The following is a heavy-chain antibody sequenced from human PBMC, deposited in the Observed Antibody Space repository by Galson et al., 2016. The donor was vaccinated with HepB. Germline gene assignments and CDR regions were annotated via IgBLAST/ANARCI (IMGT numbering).Heavy chain of an antibody. CDR2: IWYDGSNK. V-gene: IGHV3-33*01. J-gene: IGHJ6*04. CDR1: GFTFSSYG. CDR3: AREQSTAAVAMDV. Sequence: SLRLSCAASGFTFSSYGMHWVRQAPGRGLEWVALIWYDGSNKYYAGSVKGRFTISRDNSKNTLYLQMNSLRAEDTAVYYCAREQSTAAVAMDVWGKGTTVTVSS. D-gene: IGHD6-6*01.